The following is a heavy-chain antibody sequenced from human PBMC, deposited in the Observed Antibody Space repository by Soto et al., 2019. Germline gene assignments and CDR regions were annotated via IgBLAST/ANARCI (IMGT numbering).Heavy chain of an antibody. CDR2: ISNAGSNK. J-gene: IGHJ4*02. V-gene: IGHV3-30*03. D-gene: IGHD3-3*02. CDR3: ATTLLALADQLEY. Sequence: QVQLVESGGGVVQPGGSLRLSCAASEFNFNSFGMHWVRQAPGKGLERLAFISNAGSNKYYAYSVRGRSTTSRDNSKYTLYLQMNGLRAEDTAVYYCATTLLALADQLEYWGQGTLVTVSS. CDR1: EFNFNSFG.